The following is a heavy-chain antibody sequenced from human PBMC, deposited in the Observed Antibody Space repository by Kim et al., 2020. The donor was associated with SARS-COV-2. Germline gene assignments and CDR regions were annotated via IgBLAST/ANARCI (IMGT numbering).Heavy chain of an antibody. V-gene: IGHV4-39*01. CDR2: IYYSGST. Sequence: SETLSLTCTVSGGSISSSSYYWGWIRQPPGKGLEWIGSIYYSGSTYYNPSLKSRVTISVDTSKNQFSLKLSSVTAADTAVYYCATLRWPPPRYYFDYWGQGTLVTVSS. CDR3: ATLRWPPPRYYFDY. J-gene: IGHJ4*02. CDR1: GGSISSSSYY. D-gene: IGHD4-17*01.